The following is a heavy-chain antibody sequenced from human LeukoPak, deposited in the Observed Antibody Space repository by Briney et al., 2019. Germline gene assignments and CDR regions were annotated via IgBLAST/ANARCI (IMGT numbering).Heavy chain of an antibody. Sequence: GGSLRLSCAASGFTFSSYSMNWVRQAPGKGLEWVSDINWSGSTTGYAGSVKGRFTISRDNAKNSLYLQMNSLRAEDTALYYCARLSHITMIRGAYFDSWGQGTLVTVSS. CDR3: ARLSHITMIRGAYFDS. CDR1: GFTFSSYS. CDR2: INWSGSTT. J-gene: IGHJ4*02. D-gene: IGHD3-10*01. V-gene: IGHV3-20*04.